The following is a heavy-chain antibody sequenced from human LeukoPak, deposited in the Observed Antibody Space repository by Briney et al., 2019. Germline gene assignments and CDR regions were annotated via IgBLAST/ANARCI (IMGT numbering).Heavy chain of an antibody. Sequence: ASVNVSCKASGGTFSSYAISWVRQAPGQGLEWMGGIIPIFGTANYAQKFQGRVTITTDESTITAYMQLSSRRSEDTAVYYCAREYCSSTSCYPPGNYYYMDVCGKGTTVTASS. V-gene: IGHV1-69*05. CDR3: AREYCSSTSCYPPGNYYYMDV. CDR2: IIPIFGTA. CDR1: GGTFSSYA. J-gene: IGHJ6*03. D-gene: IGHD2-2*01.